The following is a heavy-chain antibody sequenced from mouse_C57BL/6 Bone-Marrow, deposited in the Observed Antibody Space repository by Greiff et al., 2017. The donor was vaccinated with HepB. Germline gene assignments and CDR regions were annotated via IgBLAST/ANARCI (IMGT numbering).Heavy chain of an antibody. V-gene: IGHV7-3*01. CDR2: IRNKANGYTT. J-gene: IGHJ4*01. CDR3: ARTGPYYSNEMDY. Sequence: EVHLVESGGGLVQPGGSLSLSCAASGFTFTDYYMSWVRQPPGKALEWLGFIRNKANGYTTEYSASVKGRFTISRDNSQSILYLQMNALRAEDSATYYCARTGPYYSNEMDYWGQGTSVTVSS. CDR1: GFTFTDYY. D-gene: IGHD2-5*01.